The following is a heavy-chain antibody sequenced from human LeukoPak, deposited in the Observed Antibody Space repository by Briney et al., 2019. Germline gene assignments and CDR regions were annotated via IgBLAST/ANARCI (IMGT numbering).Heavy chain of an antibody. CDR1: GYTFTGYY. CDR2: INPNSGGT. V-gene: IGHV1-2*02. CDR3: ARDPRGAFGELSAGEIDYYYYGMDV. D-gene: IGHD3-10*01. Sequence: ASVKVSCKASGYTFTGYYMHWVRQAPGQGLEWMGWINPNSGGTNYAQKFQGRVTMTRGTSISTAYMELSRLRSDDTAVYYCARDPRGAFGELSAGEIDYYYYGMDVWGQGTTVTVSS. J-gene: IGHJ6*02.